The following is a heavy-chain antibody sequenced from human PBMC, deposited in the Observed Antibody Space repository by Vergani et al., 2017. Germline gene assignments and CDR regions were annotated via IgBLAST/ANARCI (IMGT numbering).Heavy chain of an antibody. Sequence: QVQLQESGPGLVKTSGTLSLTCAVSGGSISSSNWWSWVRQPPGKGLEWIGGIYHGGSTNYNPSLKSRVTISVDKSKKQYSLKLSSVTAADTAVYYCARVTTTTPYGMDVWGQGTTVTVSS. J-gene: IGHJ6*02. CDR1: GGSISSSNW. V-gene: IGHV4-4*02. CDR2: IYHGGST. D-gene: IGHD1-26*01. CDR3: ARVTTTTPYGMDV.